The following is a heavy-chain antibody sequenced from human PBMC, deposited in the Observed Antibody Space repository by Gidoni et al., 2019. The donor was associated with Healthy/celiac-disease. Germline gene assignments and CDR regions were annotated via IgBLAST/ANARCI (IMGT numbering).Heavy chain of an antibody. D-gene: IGHD1-26*01. J-gene: IGHJ4*02. CDR2: IYYSGST. V-gene: IGHV4-61*01. CDR1: GGSVSSGSYY. Sequence: QVQLQESGPGLVKPSETLSLTCTVSGGSVSSGSYYWSWIRQPPGKGLEWIGYIYYSGSTNYNPSLKSRVTISVDTSKNQFSLKLSSVTAADTAVYYCASRRGLVGAESFDYWGQGTLVTVSS. CDR3: ASRRGLVGAESFDY.